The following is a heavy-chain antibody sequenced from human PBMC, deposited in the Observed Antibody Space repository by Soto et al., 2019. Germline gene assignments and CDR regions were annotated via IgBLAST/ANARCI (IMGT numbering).Heavy chain of an antibody. CDR1: GFTFSSYA. V-gene: IGHV3-23*01. D-gene: IGHD3-22*01. CDR2: ISGSGGST. J-gene: IGHJ4*02. CDR3: AKDDGDYDSSGYYPGDY. Sequence: GGSLRLSCAASGFTFSSYAMSWVRQAPGKGLEWVSAISGSGGSTYYADSVKGRFTISRDNSKNTLYLQMNSLRAEDTAVYYCAKDDGDYDSSGYYPGDYWGQGTLVTVSS.